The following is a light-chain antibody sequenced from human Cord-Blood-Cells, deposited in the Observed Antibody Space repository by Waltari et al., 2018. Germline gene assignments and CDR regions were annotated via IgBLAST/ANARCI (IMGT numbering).Light chain of an antibody. CDR1: SSNIGHNY. V-gene: IGLV1-51*02. J-gene: IGLJ1*01. CDR2: ENN. Sequence: QSVLTQPPSVSAAPGQKVTISCSGSSSNIGHNYVSWSQQLPGTAPKLLIYENNKRPSGIPDRFSGSKSGTSATLGITGLQTGDEADYYCGTWDSSLSAGRVFGTGTKVTVL. CDR3: GTWDSSLSAGRV.